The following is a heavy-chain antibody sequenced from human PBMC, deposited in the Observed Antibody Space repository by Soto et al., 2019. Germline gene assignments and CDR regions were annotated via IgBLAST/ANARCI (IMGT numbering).Heavy chain of an antibody. CDR3: VYSPLDPWSSPYYYYGMDV. CDR2: IYWNDDK. J-gene: IGHJ6*02. V-gene: IGHV2-5*01. Sequence: QITLKESGPTLVKPTQTLTLTCTSSGFSLSTSGVGVGWIRQPPGKALEWLALIYWNDDKRYSPSLKNSHNITKDNTNNQVVLTMTNMDPVDTAAYYCVYSPLDPWSSPYYYYGMDVWGQGTPVTVSS. D-gene: IGHD2-15*01. CDR1: GFSLSTSGVG.